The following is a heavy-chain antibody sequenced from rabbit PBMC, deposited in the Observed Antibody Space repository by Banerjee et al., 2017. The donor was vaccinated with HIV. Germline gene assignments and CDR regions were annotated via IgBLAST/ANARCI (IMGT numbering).Heavy chain of an antibody. J-gene: IGHJ4*01. D-gene: IGHD4-2*01. CDR1: GFSFSSGYD. Sequence: QEQLEESGGGLVKPEGSLTLTCKASGFSFSSGYDMCWVRQAPGKGLEWIGCIYTGGGTPYYASWAKGRFTISKTSSTTVTLQMTSLTAADTATYFCARDAGYAGSNLWGPGTLVTVS. V-gene: IGHV1S45*01. CDR3: ARDAGYAGSNL. CDR2: IYTGGGTP.